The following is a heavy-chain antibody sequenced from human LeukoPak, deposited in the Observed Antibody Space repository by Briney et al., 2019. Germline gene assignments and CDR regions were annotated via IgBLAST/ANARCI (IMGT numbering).Heavy chain of an antibody. CDR3: ARDPGLSGYYFDY. CDR2: ISSSSSTI. CDR1: GFTFSTYS. D-gene: IGHD3-22*01. V-gene: IGHV3-48*01. Sequence: PGRSPRLSCAASGFTFSTYSMNWVRQAPGKGLEWVSYISSSSSTIYYADSVKGRFTISRDNAKNSLYLQMNSLRTEDTAVYYCARDPGLSGYYFDYWGQGTLVTVSS. J-gene: IGHJ4*02.